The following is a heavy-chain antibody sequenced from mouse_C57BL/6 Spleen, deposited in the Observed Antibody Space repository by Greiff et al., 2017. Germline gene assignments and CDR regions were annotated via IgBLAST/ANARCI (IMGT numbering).Heavy chain of an antibody. Sequence: VKLMESGAELARPGASVKMSCKASGYTFTSYTMHWVKQRPGQGLEWIGYINPSSGYTKYNQKFKDKATLTADKPSSPAYMQLSSLTSEDPAVYYCARVDRDYGGQGTTLTVSS. V-gene: IGHV1-4*01. J-gene: IGHJ2*01. CDR2: INPSSGYT. CDR3: ARVDRDY. CDR1: GYTFTSYT.